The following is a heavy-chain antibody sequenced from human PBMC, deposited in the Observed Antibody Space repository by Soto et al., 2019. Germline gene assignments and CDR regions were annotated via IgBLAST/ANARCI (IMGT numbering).Heavy chain of an antibody. Sequence: PGGSLRLSCAASGFTFSSYSMNWVRQAPGKGLEWVSSISSSSSYIYYADSVKGRFTISRDNAKNSLYLQMNSLRAEDTAVYYFARDLLRYFDWSMGEGWFDPWGQGTLVTVSS. D-gene: IGHD3-9*01. J-gene: IGHJ5*02. CDR2: ISSSSSYI. V-gene: IGHV3-21*01. CDR1: GFTFSSYS. CDR3: ARDLLRYFDWSMGEGWFDP.